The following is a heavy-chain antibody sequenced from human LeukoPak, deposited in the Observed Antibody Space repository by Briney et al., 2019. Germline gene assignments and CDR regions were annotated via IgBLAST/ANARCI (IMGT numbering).Heavy chain of an antibody. Sequence: PGGSLRLSCAASGFTFSNHYMDWVRQAPGKGLEWVGRVRNKTKSYTTEYAASVKGRFTISRDDSKNSLYLQMNSLRAEDTAVYYCARDNTAMVLFDYWGQGTLVTVSS. CDR2: VRNKTKSYTT. D-gene: IGHD5-18*01. V-gene: IGHV3-72*01. J-gene: IGHJ4*02. CDR1: GFTFSNHY. CDR3: ARDNTAMVLFDY.